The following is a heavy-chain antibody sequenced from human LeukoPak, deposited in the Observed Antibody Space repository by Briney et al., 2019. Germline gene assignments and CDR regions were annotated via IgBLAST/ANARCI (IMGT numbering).Heavy chain of an antibody. D-gene: IGHD1-26*01. CDR3: ARASRIVGATFDY. CDR2: INHSGST. CDR1: GGSFSGYY. Sequence: PSETLPLTCAVYGGSFSGYYWGWIRQPPGKGLEWIGEINHSGSTNYNPSLKSRVTISVDTSKNQFSLKLSSVTAADTAVYYCARASRIVGATFDYWGQGTLVTVSS. V-gene: IGHV4-34*01. J-gene: IGHJ4*02.